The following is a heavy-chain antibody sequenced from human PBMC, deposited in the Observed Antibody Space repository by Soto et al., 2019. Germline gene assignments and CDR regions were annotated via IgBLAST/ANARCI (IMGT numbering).Heavy chain of an antibody. CDR2: ISYDGGNK. Sequence: GGSLRLSCAASGFTFSSYGMHWVRQAPGKGLEWVAVISYDGGNKYYGDSVKGRFTISRDNSKNTLDLQVNSLRAEDTAVYYCAKDRATVSHNFYHGKVLWGQGTTVTVSS. CDR1: GFTFSSYG. J-gene: IGHJ6*02. V-gene: IGHV3-30*18. CDR3: AKDRATVSHNFYHGKVL. D-gene: IGHD4-4*01.